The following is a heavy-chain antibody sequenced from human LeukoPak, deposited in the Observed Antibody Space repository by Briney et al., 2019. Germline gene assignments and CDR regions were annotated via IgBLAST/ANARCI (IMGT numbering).Heavy chain of an antibody. D-gene: IGHD2-15*01. V-gene: IGHV3-49*04. CDR1: GFTFGDYA. Sequence: PGGSLRLSCTASGFTFGDYAMSWVRQAPGKGLEWVGFIRSKAYGGTTEYAASAKGRFTISRDDSKSIAYLQMNSLKTEDTAVYYCTRDPRGDPLYYFDYWGQGTLVTVSS. CDR3: TRDPRGDPLYYFDY. J-gene: IGHJ4*02. CDR2: IRSKAYGGTT.